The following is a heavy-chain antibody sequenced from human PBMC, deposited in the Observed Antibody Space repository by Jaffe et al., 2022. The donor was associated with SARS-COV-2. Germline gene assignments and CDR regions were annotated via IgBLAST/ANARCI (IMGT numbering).Heavy chain of an antibody. J-gene: IGHJ6*03. V-gene: IGHV4-59*01. D-gene: IGHD6-19*01. CDR3: ARNAVAGVYYHYYYMDV. Sequence: QVQLQESGPGLVKPSETLSLTCTVSGGSISGYYWSWIRQPPGKRLEWIGYVYYSGSTNYNPSLKSRVTLSVDTSNNQLSLKLSSVTAADTAVYYCARNAVAGVYYHYYYMDVWGKGTTVTVSS. CDR1: GGSISGYY. CDR2: VYYSGST.